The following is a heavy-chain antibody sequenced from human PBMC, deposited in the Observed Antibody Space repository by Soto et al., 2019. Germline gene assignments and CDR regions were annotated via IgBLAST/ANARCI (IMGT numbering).Heavy chain of an antibody. J-gene: IGHJ3*02. CDR3: ARRYDFWSGAFDI. V-gene: IGHV4-59*08. CDR1: GGSISSYY. D-gene: IGHD3-3*01. CDR2: IYYSGST. Sequence: PSETLSLTCTVSGGSISSYYWSWIRQPPGKGLDWIGYIYYSGSTNYNPSLKSRVTISVDTSKNQFSLKLSSVTAADTAVYYCARRYDFWSGAFDIWGQGTMVTVSS.